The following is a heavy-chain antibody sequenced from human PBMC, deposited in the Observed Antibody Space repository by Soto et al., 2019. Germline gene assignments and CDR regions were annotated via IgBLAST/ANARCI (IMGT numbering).Heavy chain of an antibody. V-gene: IGHV4-59*01. CDR3: PTGLHFYATTDY. D-gene: IGHD2-2*01. J-gene: IGHJ4*02. CDR1: GASMTSYY. CDR2: IYYSGGA. Sequence: QVQLQESGPGLVKPSETLSLTCTVSGASMTSYYWTWIRQPPGKGLEWIGYIYYSGGANYNPSLKSRVTISLDPSKNQFSLKLNSVTTADTAVYYCPTGLHFYATTDYWGQGSLVTVSS.